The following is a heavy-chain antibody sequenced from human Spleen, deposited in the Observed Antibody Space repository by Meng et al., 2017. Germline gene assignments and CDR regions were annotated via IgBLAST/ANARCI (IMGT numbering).Heavy chain of an antibody. Sequence: LVWSGGGLVKPGGFLRLACAASGFTFSDYYMNWIRQAPGKGLEWVSYISTSGTTMYYADSVKGRFTISRDNAKNSLYLQMNSVTAEDTAVYYCARDRFSLYYFDSWGQGTLVTVSS. D-gene: IGHD3-16*01. CDR1: GFTFSDYY. CDR2: ISTSGTTM. V-gene: IGHV3-11*01. J-gene: IGHJ4*02. CDR3: ARDRFSLYYFDS.